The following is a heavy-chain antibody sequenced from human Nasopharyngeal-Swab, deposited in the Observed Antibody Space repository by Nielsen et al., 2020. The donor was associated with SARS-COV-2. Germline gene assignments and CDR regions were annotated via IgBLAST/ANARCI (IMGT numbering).Heavy chain of an antibody. CDR3: ARQYRGYYGSGSYYTDY. V-gene: IGHV4-30-2*03. J-gene: IGHJ4*02. Sequence: LRLSCAVSGGSISSGGYYWSWIRQPPGKGLEWIGYIYYSGSTYYNPSLKSRVTISVDTSKNQFSLKLSSVTAADTAVYYCARQYRGYYGSGSYYTDYWGQGTLVTVSS. D-gene: IGHD3-10*01. CDR2: IYYSGST. CDR1: GGSISSGGYY.